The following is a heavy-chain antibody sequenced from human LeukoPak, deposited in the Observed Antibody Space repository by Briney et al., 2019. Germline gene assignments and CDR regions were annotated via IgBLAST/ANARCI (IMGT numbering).Heavy chain of an antibody. J-gene: IGHJ4*02. V-gene: IGHV3-30-3*01. CDR1: GFTFSSYA. D-gene: IGHD1-26*01. CDR2: ISYDGSDK. CDR3: ARDRVGATDYFDY. Sequence: GGSLRLSCAASGFTFSSYAMHWVRQAPGKGLEWVAVISYDGSDKYYADSVKGRFTISRDNSKNTLYLQMNSLRAEDTAVYYCARDRVGATDYFDYWGQGTLVTVSS.